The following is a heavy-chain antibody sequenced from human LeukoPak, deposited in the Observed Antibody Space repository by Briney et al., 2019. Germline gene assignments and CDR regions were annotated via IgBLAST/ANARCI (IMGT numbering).Heavy chain of an antibody. CDR3: ARVGVDTAMDYWYFDL. D-gene: IGHD5-18*01. V-gene: IGHV4-4*02. CDR2: IYHSGST. Sequence: SETLSLTCAVSGGSISSSNWWSWVRQPPGKGLERIGEIYHSGSTNYNPSLKSRVTISVDKSKNQFSLKLSSVTAADTAVYYCARVGVDTAMDYWYFDLWGRGTLVTVSS. J-gene: IGHJ2*01. CDR1: GGSISSSNW.